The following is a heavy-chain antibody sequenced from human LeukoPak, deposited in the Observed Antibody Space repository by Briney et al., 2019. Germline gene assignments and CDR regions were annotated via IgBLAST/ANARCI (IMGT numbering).Heavy chain of an antibody. Sequence: SETLSLTCAVYGGSFSGYYWSWIRQPPGKGLEWIGEINHSGSTNYNPSLKSRVTISVDTSKNQFSLKLSSVTAADTAVYYCAKLELFTYWGQGTLVTVSS. CDR3: AKLELFTY. CDR2: INHSGST. V-gene: IGHV4-34*01. D-gene: IGHD1-7*01. CDR1: GGSFSGYY. J-gene: IGHJ4*02.